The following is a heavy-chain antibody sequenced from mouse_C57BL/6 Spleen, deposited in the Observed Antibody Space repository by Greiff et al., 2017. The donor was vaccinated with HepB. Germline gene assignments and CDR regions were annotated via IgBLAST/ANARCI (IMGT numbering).Heavy chain of an antibody. V-gene: IGHV2-2*01. CDR3: ARKGDYYGSSRGYAMDY. CDR1: GFSLTSYG. J-gene: IGHJ4*01. D-gene: IGHD1-1*01. Sequence: VQLQQSGPGLVQPSQSLSITCTVSGFSLTSYGVHWVRQSPGKGLEWLGVIWSGGSTDYNAAFISRLSISKDNSKSQVFFKMNSLQADDTAIYYCARKGDYYGSSRGYAMDYWGQGTSVTVSS. CDR2: IWSGGST.